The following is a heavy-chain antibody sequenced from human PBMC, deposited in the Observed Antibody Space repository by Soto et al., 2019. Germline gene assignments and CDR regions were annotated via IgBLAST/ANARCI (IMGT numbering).Heavy chain of an antibody. CDR3: AKSPGILGDY. D-gene: IGHD2-21*01. Sequence: LRLSCAASVFTFSSYWMSWVRQAPGKGLEWVANIKQDGSEKYYVDSVKGRFTISRDNAKNSLYLQMNSLRAEDTAMYYCAKSPGILGDYWGQGTLVTVS. CDR1: VFTFSSYW. V-gene: IGHV3-7*03. CDR2: IKQDGSEK. J-gene: IGHJ4*02.